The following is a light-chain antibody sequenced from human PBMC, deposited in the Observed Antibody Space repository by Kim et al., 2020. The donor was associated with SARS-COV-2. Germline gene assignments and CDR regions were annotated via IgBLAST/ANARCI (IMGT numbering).Light chain of an antibody. V-gene: IGKV1-27*01. Sequence: ASVGDRVTITCRASQDIANSLAWYQQKPGKVPKLLIYAASTLQSGVPSRFSGSGSGTQFTLTIGSLQTEDVATYYCQKYNSAPWTFGPGIKVDIK. CDR3: QKYNSAPWT. CDR2: AAS. J-gene: IGKJ1*01. CDR1: QDIANS.